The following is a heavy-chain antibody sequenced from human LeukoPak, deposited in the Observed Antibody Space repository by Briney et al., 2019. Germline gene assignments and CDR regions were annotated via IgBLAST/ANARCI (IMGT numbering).Heavy chain of an antibody. CDR3: ARVQTLGGLYYYYSMDV. V-gene: IGHV4-34*01. CDR1: VGSFSGYY. CDR2: INHSGTT. D-gene: IGHD3-16*01. J-gene: IGHJ6*03. Sequence: SETLSLTCAVYVGSFSGYYWSWIRQSPGKGLEWIGEINHSGTTSYNPSLESRITISADASKNQSSLRLTSVTAADTAVYYCARVQTLGGLYYYYSMDVWAKGTTVTVSS.